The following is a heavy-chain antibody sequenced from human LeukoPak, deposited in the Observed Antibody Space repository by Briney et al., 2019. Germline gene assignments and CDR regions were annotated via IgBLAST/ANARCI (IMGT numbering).Heavy chain of an antibody. CDR1: GFSLSTSGMR. CDR3: ALIASGMNFDY. CDR2: IDWDDDK. J-gene: IGHJ4*02. D-gene: IGHD3-10*01. V-gene: IGHV2-70*04. Sequence: SGPALVKPTQTLTLTCTFSGFSLSTSGMRVSWIRQPPGKALEWLARIDWDDDKFYSTSLKTRLTISKDTSKNQVVLTMTNMDPVDTATYYCALIASGMNFDYWGQGTLVTVSS.